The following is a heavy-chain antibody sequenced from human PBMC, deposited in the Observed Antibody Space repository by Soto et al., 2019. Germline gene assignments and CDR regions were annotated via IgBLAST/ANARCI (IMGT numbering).Heavy chain of an antibody. J-gene: IGHJ6*02. CDR3: ATQGFYRMGV. V-gene: IGHV4-4*02. CDR1: SDCITPDRW. Sequence: LPHPCTWSSDCITPDRWWSWVRQPPGKGLEWIGEIHHSGATNYNPSLKSRVTISVDKSKNQFSLKLNSVTAADTAMFYCATQGFYRMGVWGRGTTVT. CDR2: IHHSGAT.